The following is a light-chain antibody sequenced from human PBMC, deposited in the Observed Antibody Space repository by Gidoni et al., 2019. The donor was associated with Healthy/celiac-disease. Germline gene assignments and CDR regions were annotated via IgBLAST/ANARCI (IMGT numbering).Light chain of an antibody. J-gene: IGKJ2*01. CDR1: QDISNY. CDR2: DAS. V-gene: IGKV1-33*01. CDR3: QQYDNLPLVYT. Sequence: DIQMTQSPSSLSASVGDRVTITCQASQDISNYLNWYQQKPGKAPKLLIYDASNLETGVPSRFSGSGSGTDFTFTISSLQPEDIATYYCQQYDNLPLVYTFGQXTKLEIK.